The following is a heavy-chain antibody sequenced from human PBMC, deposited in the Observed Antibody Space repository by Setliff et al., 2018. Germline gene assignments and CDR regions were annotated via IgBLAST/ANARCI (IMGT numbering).Heavy chain of an antibody. CDR1: GGSISSHY. J-gene: IGHJ4*02. CDR3: TVYNTGSSKDHY. D-gene: IGHD2-8*02. CDR2: IQNSGTT. V-gene: IGHV4-59*03. Sequence: SETLSLTCIVSGGSISSHYWSWIRQPPGKGLEWIGSIQNSGTTNYNSSLKSRVTISMDTSKNQFSLKLSSVTAADTALYYCTVYNTGSSKDHYWGQGTPVTVSS.